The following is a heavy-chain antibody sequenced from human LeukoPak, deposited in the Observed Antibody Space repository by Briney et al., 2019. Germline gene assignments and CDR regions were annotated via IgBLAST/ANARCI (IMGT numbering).Heavy chain of an antibody. D-gene: IGHD4-23*01. V-gene: IGHV4-59*08. J-gene: IGHJ5*02. Sequence: SETLSLTCTVSGGSISGYYWSWIRQPPGKGLQWIGYISYSGSTYYNPSLKSRVTISVDTSKNQFSLKLSSVTAADTAVYYCARWGVTSFDPWGQGTLVTVSS. CDR2: ISYSGST. CDR3: ARWGVTSFDP. CDR1: GGSISGYY.